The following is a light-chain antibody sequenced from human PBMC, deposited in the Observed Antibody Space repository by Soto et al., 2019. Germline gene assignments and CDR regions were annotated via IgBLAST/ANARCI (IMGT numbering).Light chain of an antibody. CDR1: SIDVGGYNY. CDR3: CSYADIIYV. Sequence: QSVLTQPPSASGSPGQSVTISCTGTSIDVGGYNYVSWYQHHPGKAPKLIIYEVTKRPSGVPDRFSGSKSGNTASLTVSGLQAEDGADYYCCSYADIIYVFGTGTKVTVL. J-gene: IGLJ1*01. CDR2: EVT. V-gene: IGLV2-8*01.